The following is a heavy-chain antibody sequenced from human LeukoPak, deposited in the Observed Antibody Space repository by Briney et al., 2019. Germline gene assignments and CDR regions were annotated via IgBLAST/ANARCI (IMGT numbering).Heavy chain of an antibody. CDR1: GFTFSSYSMN. V-gene: IGHV4-39*01. CDR3: ARHYGP. CDR2: IYSSGST. J-gene: IGHJ5*02. Sequence: GSLRLSCAGSGFTFSSYSMNWVRQPPGKGLEWIGSIYSSGSTYYNPSLKSRVTISVDTSKNQFSLKLTSVTAADTAVYYCARHYGPWGQGTLVTVSS. D-gene: IGHD4-17*01.